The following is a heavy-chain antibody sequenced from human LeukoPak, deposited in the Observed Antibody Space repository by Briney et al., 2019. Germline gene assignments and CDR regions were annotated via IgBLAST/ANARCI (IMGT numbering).Heavy chain of an antibody. CDR3: ARGGIAAAGPFDC. Sequence: SVKVSCKASGGTFSSYAISWVRQAPGQGLEWMGGIIPIFGTANYAQKFQGRVTITADESTSTAYMELSSLRSEDTAVYYCARGGIAAAGPFDCWGQGTLVTVSS. CDR2: IIPIFGTA. D-gene: IGHD6-13*01. V-gene: IGHV1-69*01. CDR1: GGTFSSYA. J-gene: IGHJ4*02.